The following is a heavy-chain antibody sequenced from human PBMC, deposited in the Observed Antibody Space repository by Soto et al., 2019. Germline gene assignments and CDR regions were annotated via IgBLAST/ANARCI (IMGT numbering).Heavy chain of an antibody. V-gene: IGHV3-15*01. Sequence: PGGALRRSCAASGFTFSNAWMSWVRQAPGKGLEWVGRIKSKTDGGTTDYAAPVKGRFTISRDDSKNMVFLQMNSLKIEDTAVHYCTTDDPINRNWGQGTLVTVSS. CDR1: GFTFSNAW. CDR2: IKSKTDGGTT. CDR3: TTDDPINRN. J-gene: IGHJ4*02.